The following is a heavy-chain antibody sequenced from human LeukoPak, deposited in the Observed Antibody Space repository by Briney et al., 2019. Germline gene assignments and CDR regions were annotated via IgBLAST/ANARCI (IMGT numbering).Heavy chain of an antibody. J-gene: IGHJ5*02. CDR1: GYTFTGYY. D-gene: IGHD3-3*01. V-gene: IGHV1-2*06. CDR2: INPNSGGT. Sequence: GASVKVSCMASGYTFTGYYMHWVRQAPGQGLEWMGRINPNSGGTNYAQKFQGRVTMTRDTSISTAYMELSRLRSDDTAVYYRARDYDFWSGRDLNWFDPWGQGTLVTVSS. CDR3: ARDYDFWSGRDLNWFDP.